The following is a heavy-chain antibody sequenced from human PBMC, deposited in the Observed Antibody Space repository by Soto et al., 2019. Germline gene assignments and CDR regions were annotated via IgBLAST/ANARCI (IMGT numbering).Heavy chain of an antibody. CDR3: AKAPPRTYYYDSSGYFDY. V-gene: IGHV3-23*01. CDR1: GFTFSSYA. D-gene: IGHD3-22*01. CDR2: ISGSGGST. J-gene: IGHJ4*02. Sequence: GGSLRLSCAASGFTFSSYAMSWVRQAPGKGLEWVSAISGSGGSTYYADSVKGRFTISRDNSKNTLYLQMNSLRAEDTAVYYCAKAPPRTYYYDSSGYFDYWGQGTRVTV.